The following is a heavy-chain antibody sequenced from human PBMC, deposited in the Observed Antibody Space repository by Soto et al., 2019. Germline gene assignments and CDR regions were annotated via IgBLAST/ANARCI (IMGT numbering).Heavy chain of an antibody. J-gene: IGHJ4*02. CDR3: AGGTYLDY. V-gene: IGHV3-23*01. Sequence: PGGSLRLSCEASGFCFNSYTMSWVRQAAGKGLEWVSHIGANGDSKYYADSVRGRFTISRDNSKNTLYLQMESLRAEDTAVYYCAGGTYLDYWGQGTLVTVSS. D-gene: IGHD3-16*01. CDR1: GFCFNSYT. CDR2: IGANGDSK.